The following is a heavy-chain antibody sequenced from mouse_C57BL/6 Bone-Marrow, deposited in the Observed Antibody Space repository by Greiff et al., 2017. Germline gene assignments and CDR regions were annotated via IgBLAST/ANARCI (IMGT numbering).Heavy chain of an antibody. J-gene: IGHJ4*01. CDR2: IDPENGDT. V-gene: IGHV14-4*01. Sequence: VQLKESGAELVRPGASVKLSCTASGFNIKDDYMHWVKQRPEQGLEWIGWIDPENGDTEYASKFQGKATITADTSSNTAYLQLSSLTSEDTAVYYCTTSVVATDYAMDYWGQGTSVTVSS. D-gene: IGHD1-1*01. CDR3: TTSVVATDYAMDY. CDR1: GFNIKDDY.